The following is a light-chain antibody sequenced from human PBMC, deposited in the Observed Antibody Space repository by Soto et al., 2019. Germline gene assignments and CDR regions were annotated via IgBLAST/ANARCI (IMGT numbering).Light chain of an antibody. CDR1: QSVSNNY. CDR3: QQYGSSGT. Sequence: EIVLTQSPGTLSLSPGERATLSCRASQSVSNNYLAWYQQKPGQDPRLLIYGASNRATGIPDRFSGSGSGTDFTLTISRLEPEDFAVYYCQQYGSSGTFGQGTQVEIK. J-gene: IGKJ1*01. CDR2: GAS. V-gene: IGKV3-20*01.